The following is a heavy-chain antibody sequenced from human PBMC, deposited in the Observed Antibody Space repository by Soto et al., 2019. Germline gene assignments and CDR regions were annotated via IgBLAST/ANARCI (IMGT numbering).Heavy chain of an antibody. D-gene: IGHD6-13*01. Sequence: EVQLLESGGALEHPGGSLRLSCAAAGFAFSTYAMTWVRQAPGKGLEWVSVISGSGGSSYYAASVKGRFTISRDNSKNTLFLQMNGMRAEDTAVYYCAKDTKRAAAGRYEYYKYGMDVWGQGTTVTGSS. CDR1: GFAFSTYA. CDR3: AKDTKRAAAGRYEYYKYGMDV. J-gene: IGHJ6*02. V-gene: IGHV3-23*01. CDR2: ISGSGGSS.